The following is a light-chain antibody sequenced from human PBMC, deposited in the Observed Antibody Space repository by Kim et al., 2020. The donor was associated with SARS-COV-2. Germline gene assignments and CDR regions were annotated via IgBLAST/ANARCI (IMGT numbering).Light chain of an antibody. CDR2: EDN. Sequence: GKTVTISFTRSSGSIASNYVQWYQQRPGSSPTTVIYEDNQRPSGVPDRFSGSIDSSSNSASLTISGLKTEDEADYYCQSYDSSNPVFGGGTQLTVL. V-gene: IGLV6-57*01. CDR3: QSYDSSNPV. J-gene: IGLJ3*02. CDR1: SGSIASNY.